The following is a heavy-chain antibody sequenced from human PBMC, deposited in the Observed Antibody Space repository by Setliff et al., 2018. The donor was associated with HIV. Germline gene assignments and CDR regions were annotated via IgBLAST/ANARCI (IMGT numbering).Heavy chain of an antibody. Sequence: KPSETLSLTCAVSGDSINSSSYYWGWIRQPPGKGLEWTASIYHNGNTYYNPSLKSRATTSVDTSKNHLSLKVSSVTAADTALYFCARGGRGGLKFMADAFDIWGQGTVVTVSS. D-gene: IGHD1-26*01. CDR2: IYHNGNT. J-gene: IGHJ3*02. CDR1: GDSINSSSYY. CDR3: ARGGRGGLKFMADAFDI. V-gene: IGHV4-39*02.